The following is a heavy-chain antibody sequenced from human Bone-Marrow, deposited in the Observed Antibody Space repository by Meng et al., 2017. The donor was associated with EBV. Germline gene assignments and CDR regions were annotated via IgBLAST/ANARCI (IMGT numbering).Heavy chain of an antibody. J-gene: IGHJ4*02. CDR3: ARAEQQLFPFDY. Sequence: EVQVVESGGGLVQPGGSLGLSCVAPGLTFRSYWMHWVRQAPGKGLVWVSRINTDGISTTYADSVKGRFTISRDNAKNTLYLQMNSLRAEDTAVYYCARAEQQLFPFDYWGQGTLVTVSS. CDR1: GLTFRSYW. V-gene: IGHV3-74*01. D-gene: IGHD6-13*01. CDR2: INTDGIST.